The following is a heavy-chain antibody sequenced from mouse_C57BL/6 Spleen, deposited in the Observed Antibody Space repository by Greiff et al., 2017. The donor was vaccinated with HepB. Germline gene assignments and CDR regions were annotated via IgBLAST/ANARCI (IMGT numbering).Heavy chain of an antibody. V-gene: IGHV3-6*01. CDR2: ISYDGSN. Sequence: EVKLMESGPGLVKPSQSLSLTCSVTGYSITSGYYWNWIRQFPGNKLEWMGYISYDGSNNYNPSLKNRISITRDTSKNQFFLKLNSVTTEDTATYFCARELYVSNYAMGYCGEGTSVTVSS. D-gene: IGHD1-1*01. CDR1: GYSITSGYY. J-gene: IGHJ4*01. CDR3: ARELYVSNYAMGY.